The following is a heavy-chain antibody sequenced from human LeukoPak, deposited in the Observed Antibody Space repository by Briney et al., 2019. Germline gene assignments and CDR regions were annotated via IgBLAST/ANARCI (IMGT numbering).Heavy chain of an antibody. J-gene: IGHJ4*02. Sequence: PGGSLRLSCAASGFTFSSYSMNWVRQAPGKGLEWVSSISSSSSYISYADSVKGRFTISRDNSKNTLYLQMSILRAEDTALYYCARGACDGGSCYPFDYWGQGVLVTVSS. D-gene: IGHD2-15*01. V-gene: IGHV3-21*01. CDR3: ARGACDGGSCYPFDY. CDR2: ISSSSSYI. CDR1: GFTFSSYS.